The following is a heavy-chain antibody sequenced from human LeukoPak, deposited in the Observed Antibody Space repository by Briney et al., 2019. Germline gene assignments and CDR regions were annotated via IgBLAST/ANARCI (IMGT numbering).Heavy chain of an antibody. D-gene: IGHD3-10*01. J-gene: IGHJ3*02. Sequence: SETLSLTCTVSSYSITSGYYWGWIRQPPGKGLEWIGSIYYSGSTYYNPSLKSRITISVDTSKNQFSLKLSSVTAADTAVYYCARHRYGSGSDAFGIWGQGTMVTVSS. CDR1: SYSITSGYY. CDR2: IYYSGST. CDR3: ARHRYGSGSDAFGI. V-gene: IGHV4-38-2*02.